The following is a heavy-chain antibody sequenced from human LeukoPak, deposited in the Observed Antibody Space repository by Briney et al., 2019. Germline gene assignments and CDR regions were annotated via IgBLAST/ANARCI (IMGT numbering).Heavy chain of an antibody. CDR1: GFTLSDYY. Sequence: GGSLRLSCAASGFTLSDYYMSWIRQAPGKGLEWVSYISSSSYTNYADSVKGRFTISRDNAKNSLHLQMNSLRAEDTAVYYCARAGAAADYNLDYWGQGTLVTVSS. CDR3: ARAGAAADYNLDY. D-gene: IGHD6-13*01. J-gene: IGHJ4*02. V-gene: IGHV3-11*05. CDR2: ISSSSYT.